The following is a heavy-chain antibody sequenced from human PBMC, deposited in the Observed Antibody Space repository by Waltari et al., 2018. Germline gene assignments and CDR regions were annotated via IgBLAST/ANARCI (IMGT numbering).Heavy chain of an antibody. Sequence: QLVESGGGLVQPGGSLRLSCAASTLPFKNYAMTWVRQAPGKGLEWLAYITTTSNTIYYTDSVRGRFTISRDNVKNSLFLQMHGLRADDSAIYYCAGSRFLETRYGMDVWGQGTTVTVSS. D-gene: IGHD3-3*01. CDR2: ITTTSNTI. J-gene: IGHJ6*02. V-gene: IGHV3-48*03. CDR1: TLPFKNYA. CDR3: AGSRFLETRYGMDV.